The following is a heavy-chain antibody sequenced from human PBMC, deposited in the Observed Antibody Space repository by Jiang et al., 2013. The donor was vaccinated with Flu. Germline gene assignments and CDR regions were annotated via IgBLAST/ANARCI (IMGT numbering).Heavy chain of an antibody. V-gene: IGHV4-59*09. D-gene: IGHD6-6*01. J-gene: IGHJ3*02. Sequence: LEWIGYIYYSGSTNYNPSLKSRVTISVDTSKNQFSLKLSSVTAADTAVYYCARGRRWQLVLGAFDIWGQGTMVTVSS. CDR3: ARGRRWQLVLGAFDI. CDR2: IYYSGST.